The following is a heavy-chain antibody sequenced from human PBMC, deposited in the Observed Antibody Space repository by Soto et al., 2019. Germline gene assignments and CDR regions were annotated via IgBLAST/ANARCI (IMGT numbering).Heavy chain of an antibody. CDR3: VRYCSTTLCNGVATRTFDY. J-gene: IGHJ4*02. CDR2: ISTSGSTV. V-gene: IGHV3-48*03. D-gene: IGHD2-2*01. Sequence: GGSLRLSCEASRFTFSTYEMNWVRQAPGKGLEWVSYISTSGSTVYYADSVKGRFTISRDNTRNSLYLQMNSLRDEDTALYYCVRYCSTTLCNGVATRTFDYWGQGTLVTVSS. CDR1: RFTFSTYE.